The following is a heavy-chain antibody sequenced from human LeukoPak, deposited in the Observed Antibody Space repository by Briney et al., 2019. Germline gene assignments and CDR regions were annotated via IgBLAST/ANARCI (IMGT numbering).Heavy chain of an antibody. CDR1: GFTFSSYG. CDR2: IRYDGSNK. J-gene: IGHJ4*02. Sequence: GGSLRLSCAASGFTFSSYGMHWVRQAPGKGLEWVAFIRYDGSNKYYADSVKGRFTISRDNSENTLYLQMNSLRAEDTAVYYCAKVSVPSSWFASYFDYWGQGTLVTVSS. D-gene: IGHD6-13*01. V-gene: IGHV3-30*02. CDR3: AKVSVPSSWFASYFDY.